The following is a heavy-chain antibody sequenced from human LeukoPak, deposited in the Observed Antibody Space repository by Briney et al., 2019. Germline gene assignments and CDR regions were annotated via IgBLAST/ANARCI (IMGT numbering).Heavy chain of an antibody. CDR2: IWSDGSDR. V-gene: IGHV3-33*01. J-gene: IGHJ4*02. Sequence: PGGSLRLPCAASGFTFSKYGMQWVRQAPGKGLEWVAVIWSDGSDRHYADSVKGRFAISRDNSKNTVSLEMNSLRVEDTAIYYCARDGGCSGGNCYQRFDSWGQGTLVTVSS. CDR1: GFTFSKYG. CDR3: ARDGGCSGGNCYQRFDS. D-gene: IGHD2-15*01.